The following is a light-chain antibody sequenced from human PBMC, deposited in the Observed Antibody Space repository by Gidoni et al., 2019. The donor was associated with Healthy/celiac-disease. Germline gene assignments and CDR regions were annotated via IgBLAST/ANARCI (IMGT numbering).Light chain of an antibody. CDR2: DAS. Sequence: EIVLTQSPATLSLSPGERATLSCRASQSVSSYLAWYQQKPGQAPRRLIHDASNRAPGIPARFSGSGSGTDFTLTISSLEPEDFAVYYCQQRSNWPPIFTFXPXTKVDIK. V-gene: IGKV3-11*01. J-gene: IGKJ3*01. CDR3: QQRSNWPPIFT. CDR1: QSVSSY.